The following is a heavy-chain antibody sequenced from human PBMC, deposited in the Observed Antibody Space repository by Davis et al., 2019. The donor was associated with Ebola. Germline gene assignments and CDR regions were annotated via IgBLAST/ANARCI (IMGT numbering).Heavy chain of an antibody. J-gene: IGHJ4*02. CDR2: ISYDGSNK. CDR3: ARVTGITMVRGVRLNLYFDY. Sequence: GESLKISCAASGFTFSSYGMHWARQAPGKGLEWVAVISYDGSNKYYADSVKGRFTISRDNSKNSLYLQMNSLRAEDTAVYYCARVTGITMVRGVRLNLYFDYWGQGTLVTVSS. D-gene: IGHD3-10*01. V-gene: IGHV3-33*05. CDR1: GFTFSSYG.